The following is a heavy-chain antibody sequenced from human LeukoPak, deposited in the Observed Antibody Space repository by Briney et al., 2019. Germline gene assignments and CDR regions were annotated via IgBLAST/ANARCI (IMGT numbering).Heavy chain of an antibody. CDR1: GYTFTTYG. Sequence: ASVKVSCKASGYTFTTYGIIWVRQAPGQGLEWMGWISAYNGNTNYAQKFQGRVTITADESTSTAYMELSSLRSEDTAVYYCARGGSGSYYNSDFDYWGQGTLVTVSS. J-gene: IGHJ4*02. CDR3: ARGGSGSYYNSDFDY. CDR2: ISAYNGNT. V-gene: IGHV1-18*01. D-gene: IGHD3-10*01.